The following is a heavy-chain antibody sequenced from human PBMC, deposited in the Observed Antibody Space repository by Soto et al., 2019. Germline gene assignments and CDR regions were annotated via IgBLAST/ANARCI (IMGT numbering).Heavy chain of an antibody. CDR3: VDPYFFDY. V-gene: IGHV3-74*01. Sequence: EVQVVESGGGLVQPGGSLRLSCAASGFTFSSHWMHWVRQAPGKGLVWVSRINSDGSGTSYADSVKGRFTISRDNAKNTLYLQMTSLRAEDTALYYCVDPYFFDYWGQGTLVTVSS. D-gene: IGHD2-2*03. J-gene: IGHJ4*02. CDR1: GFTFSSHW. CDR2: INSDGSGT.